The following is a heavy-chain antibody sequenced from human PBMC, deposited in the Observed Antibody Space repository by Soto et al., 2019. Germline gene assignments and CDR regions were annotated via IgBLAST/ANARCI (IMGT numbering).Heavy chain of an antibody. V-gene: IGHV3-74*01. D-gene: IGHD1-26*01. CDR3: VRGWIPDQHVGYLQF. J-gene: IGHJ4*02. CDR1: GFTFNKYW. Sequence: GGSLRLSCAASGFTFNKYWMHWVRQAPGKGLVWVSRISSDGSDTIYAGSVRGRFAVSRDNAKNMLFLQINSLTADDTAIYYCVRGWIPDQHVGYLQFWGQGTLVTV. CDR2: ISSDGSDT.